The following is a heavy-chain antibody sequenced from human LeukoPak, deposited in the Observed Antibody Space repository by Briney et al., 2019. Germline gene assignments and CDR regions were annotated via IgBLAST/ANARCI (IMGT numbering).Heavy chain of an antibody. V-gene: IGHV2-70*11. D-gene: IGHD6-13*01. CDR1: GFSLSTSGMC. Sequence: ESGPTLVNPTQTLTLTCTFSGFSLSTSGMCVSWIRQPPGKALEWRARIDWDDDKYYSTSLKTRLTISKDTSKNQVVLTMTNMDPVDTATYYCARSRIAAAGNWFDPWGQGTLVTVSS. CDR3: ARSRIAAAGNWFDP. CDR2: IDWDDDK. J-gene: IGHJ5*02.